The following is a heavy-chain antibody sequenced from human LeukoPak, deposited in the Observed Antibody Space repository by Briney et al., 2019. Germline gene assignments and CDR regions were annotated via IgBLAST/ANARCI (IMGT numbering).Heavy chain of an antibody. CDR2: INHSGST. CDR3: ARDSRSMITSPVNWFDP. J-gene: IGHJ5*02. D-gene: IGHD3-16*01. CDR1: GGSFSGYY. Sequence: SETLSLTCAVYGGSFSGYYWSWIRQPPGKGLEWIGEINHSGSTNYNPSLKSRVTISVDTSKNQFSLKLSSVTAADTAVYYCARDSRSMITSPVNWFDPWGQGTLVTVSS. V-gene: IGHV4-34*01.